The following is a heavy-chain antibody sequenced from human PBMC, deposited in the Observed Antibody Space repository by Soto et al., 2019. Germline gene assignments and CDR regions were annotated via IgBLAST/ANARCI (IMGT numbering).Heavy chain of an antibody. D-gene: IGHD3-10*02. Sequence: SETLSLTCTVSGASITNNFWIWIRLPPVNDLELIGYNSHILNINYDPSLKSRVTISIDRSRNHFSLRLTAATAAGTAVYYSSRHLGTVFYGFDYWGRGTLVTVSX. CDR2: NSHILNI. CDR1: GASITNNF. V-gene: IGHV4-59*08. J-gene: IGHJ4*02. CDR3: SRHLGTVFYGFDY.